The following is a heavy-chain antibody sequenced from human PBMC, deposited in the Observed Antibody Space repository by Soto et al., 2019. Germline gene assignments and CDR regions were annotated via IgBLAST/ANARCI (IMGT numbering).Heavy chain of an antibody. J-gene: IGHJ1*01. CDR3: ARSGTVVVPAAKTKEGKYFQH. D-gene: IGHD2-2*01. Sequence: QVQLQQWGAGLLKPSETLSLTCAVYGGSFSGYYWSWIRQPPGKGLEWIGEINHTGRTNYNPSLKSRVTISVDTSKHQFSLKLSSVTAADTAVYYCARSGTVVVPAAKTKEGKYFQHWGQGTLVTVSS. CDR1: GGSFSGYY. V-gene: IGHV4-34*01. CDR2: INHTGRT.